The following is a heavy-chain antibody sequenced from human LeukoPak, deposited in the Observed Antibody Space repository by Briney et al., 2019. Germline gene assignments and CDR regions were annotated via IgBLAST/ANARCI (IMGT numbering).Heavy chain of an antibody. CDR2: IKTKGEGGTV. CDR3: MSDLDN. J-gene: IGHJ4*02. V-gene: IGHV3-15*01. CDR1: GFTFSNAW. Sequence: GGSLRLSCATSGFTFSNAWMTWVRQAQGKGLEWVGRIKTKGEGGTVDYAAPVRGRFTISRDDSKNTLYLQMNSLKTEDTAIYYCMSDLDNWGQGTLVTVSS.